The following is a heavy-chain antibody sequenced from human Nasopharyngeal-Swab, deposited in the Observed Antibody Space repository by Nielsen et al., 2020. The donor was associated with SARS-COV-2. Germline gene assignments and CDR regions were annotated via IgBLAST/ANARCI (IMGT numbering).Heavy chain of an antibody. CDR2: INHSGST. CDR3: ARIEDCSSTSCYDYFDY. J-gene: IGHJ4*02. Sequence: WIRQPPGKGLEWIGEINHSGSTNYNPSLKSRVTISVDTSKNQFSLKLSSVTAADTAVYYCARIEDCSSTSCYDYFDYWGQGTLATVSS. V-gene: IGHV4-34*01. D-gene: IGHD2-2*01.